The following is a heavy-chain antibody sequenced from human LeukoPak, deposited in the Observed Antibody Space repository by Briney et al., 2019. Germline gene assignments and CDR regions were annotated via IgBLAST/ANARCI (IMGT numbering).Heavy chain of an antibody. V-gene: IGHV4-59*08. D-gene: IGHD3-3*01. CDR2: IYHSGST. CDR3: ARPVRDTIFGVVEFGY. J-gene: IGHJ4*02. CDR1: GGSISSYY. Sequence: TSETPSLTCTVSGGSISSYYWSWIRQPPGKGLEWIGSIYHSGSTYYNPSLKSRVTISVDTSKNQFSLKLSSVTAADTAVYYCARPVRDTIFGVVEFGYWGQGTLVTVSS.